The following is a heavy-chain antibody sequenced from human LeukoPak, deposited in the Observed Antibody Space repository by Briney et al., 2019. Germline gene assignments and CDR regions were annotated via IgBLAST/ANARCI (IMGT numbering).Heavy chain of an antibody. CDR1: GYTFTSYG. V-gene: IGHV1-18*01. CDR3: ARDQAYYYDSSGYYWRGAFDI. D-gene: IGHD3-22*01. Sequence: ASVKVSCKASGYTFTSYGISWVRQAPGQGLEWMGWISAYNGNTNYAQKLQGRVTMTTDTSTSTAYMELRSLRSDDTAVYYCARDQAYYYDSSGYYWRGAFDIWGQGTMVTVSS. J-gene: IGHJ3*02. CDR2: ISAYNGNT.